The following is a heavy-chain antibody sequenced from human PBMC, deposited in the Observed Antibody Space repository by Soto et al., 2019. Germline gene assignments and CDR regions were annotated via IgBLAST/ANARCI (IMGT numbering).Heavy chain of an antibody. V-gene: IGHV3-7*01. Sequence: GGSLRLSCAASGFTFSSYWMSWVRQAPGKGLEWVANIKQDGSEKYYVDSVKGRFTISRDNAKNSLYLQMNSLRAEDTAVYYCARAGGYSGYDFRAVVNMDVWGKGTTVTVSS. J-gene: IGHJ6*03. CDR3: ARAGGYSGYDFRAVVNMDV. CDR1: GFTFSSYW. CDR2: IKQDGSEK. D-gene: IGHD5-12*01.